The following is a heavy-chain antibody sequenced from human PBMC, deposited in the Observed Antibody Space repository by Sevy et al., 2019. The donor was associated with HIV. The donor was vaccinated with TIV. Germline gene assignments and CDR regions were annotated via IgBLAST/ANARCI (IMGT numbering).Heavy chain of an antibody. D-gene: IGHD6-19*01. CDR2: IKQDGSEK. J-gene: IGHJ4*02. V-gene: IGHV3-7*01. Sequence: GGSLRLSCAASGFTFSSYWMSWVSQAPGKGLEWVANIKQDGSEKYYVDSVKGRFTISRDNAKNSLYLQMNSLRAEDTAVYYCAREYSSGWYDYWGQGTLVTVSS. CDR3: AREYSSGWYDY. CDR1: GFTFSSYW.